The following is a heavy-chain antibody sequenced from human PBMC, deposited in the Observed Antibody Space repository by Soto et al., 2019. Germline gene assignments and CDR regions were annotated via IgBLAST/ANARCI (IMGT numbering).Heavy chain of an antibody. D-gene: IGHD2-8*01. Sequence: GGSLRLSCAASGFTFSSYSMNWVRQAPGKGLEWVSSISSSSSYIYYADSVKGRFTISRDNAKNSLYLQMNSLRAEDTAVYYCARRLRCCTNGVSYRWGYYYYGMDVWGQGTTVTVSS. J-gene: IGHJ6*02. V-gene: IGHV3-21*01. CDR2: ISSSSSYI. CDR1: GFTFSSYS. CDR3: ARRLRCCTNGVSYRWGYYYYGMDV.